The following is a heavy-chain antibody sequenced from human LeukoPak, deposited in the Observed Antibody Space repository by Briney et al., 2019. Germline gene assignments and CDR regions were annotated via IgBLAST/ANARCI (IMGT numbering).Heavy chain of an antibody. CDR1: GYTFTSYD. CDR3: ARDRYDILTGYNDAFDI. D-gene: IGHD3-9*01. V-gene: IGHV1-8*01. J-gene: IGHJ3*02. CDR2: MNPNSGNT. Sequence: GASVKVSCKASGYTFTSYDINWVRQATGQGLEWMGWMNPNSGNTGYAQKFQGRVTMTRNTSISTAYMELSSLRSEDTAVYYCARDRYDILTGYNDAFDIWGQGTKVSVSS.